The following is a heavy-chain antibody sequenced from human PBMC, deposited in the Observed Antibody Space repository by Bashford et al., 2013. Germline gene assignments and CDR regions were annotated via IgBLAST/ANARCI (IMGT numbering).Heavy chain of an antibody. V-gene: IGHV3-33*05. J-gene: IGHJ2*01. CDR3: ASLDCYYDTSGYYCYHWYFDL. CDR1: DSASVAMA. D-gene: IGHD3-22*01. Sequence: RLSCAALDSASVAMACTGSPGSRQGLEWVALISYDGRNKYYVDSVKGRFTISRDNSKDTLYLQMNNLRAEDTAVYYCASLDCYYDTSGYYCYHWYFDLWGRGTLVTVSS. CDR2: ISYDGRNK.